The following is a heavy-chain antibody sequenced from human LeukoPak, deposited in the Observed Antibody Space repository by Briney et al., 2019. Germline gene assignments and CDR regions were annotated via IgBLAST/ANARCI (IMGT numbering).Heavy chain of an antibody. Sequence: PSETLSLTCAVYGGSFSGYYWSWIRQPPGKGLEWIGEINHSGSTNYNPSLKSRVTISVDTSKNQFSLRLSSVTAADTAVYYCARSKTGTTVASFDYWGQGTLVTVSS. V-gene: IGHV4-34*01. CDR3: ARSKTGTTVASFDY. CDR1: GGSFSGYY. D-gene: IGHD1-1*01. J-gene: IGHJ4*02. CDR2: INHSGST.